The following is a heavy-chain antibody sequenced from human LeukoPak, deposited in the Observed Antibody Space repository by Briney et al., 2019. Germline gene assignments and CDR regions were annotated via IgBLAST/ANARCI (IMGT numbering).Heavy chain of an antibody. D-gene: IGHD5-24*01. CDR2: ISVSVGST. CDR3: AKRIDGYKSA. CDR1: GFTFSSYA. V-gene: IGHV3-23*01. J-gene: IGHJ5*02. Sequence: GGSLRLSCAASGFTFSSYAMSWVRQAPGKGLEWVSAISVSVGSTYYADSLKGRFTISRDNSKNTLYLQMNSLRAEDTAVYYCAKRIDGYKSAWGQGTLVTVSS.